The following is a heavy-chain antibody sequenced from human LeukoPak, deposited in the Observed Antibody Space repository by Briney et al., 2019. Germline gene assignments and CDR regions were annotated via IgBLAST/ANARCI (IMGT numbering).Heavy chain of an antibody. Sequence: GGSLRLSCAASGFTFSNAWMSWVRQAPGKGLEWVSYISTRGSHIYYGDSVKGRFTISRDNAKNSLYLQMNSPRAEDTAVYYCARDAVGTTDYWGQGTLVTLSS. CDR1: GFTFSNAW. V-gene: IGHV3-11*04. CDR2: ISTRGSHI. D-gene: IGHD1-26*01. J-gene: IGHJ4*02. CDR3: ARDAVGTTDY.